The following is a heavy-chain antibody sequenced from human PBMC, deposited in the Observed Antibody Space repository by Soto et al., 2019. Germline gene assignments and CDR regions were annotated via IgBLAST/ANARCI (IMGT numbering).Heavy chain of an antibody. D-gene: IGHD3-10*01. V-gene: IGHV4-59*08. J-gene: IGHJ3*02. CDR1: GGSISSYY. CDR2: IYYSATT. Sequence: PSETLSLTCTVSGGSISSYYWSWIRQPPGKGLEWIGYIYYSATTNYNPSLKSRVTISVDTSKNQFSLKLSSVTAADTAVYYCAILEGTTHHVYGYAFDIWGQGTMVTVSS. CDR3: AILEGTTHHVYGYAFDI.